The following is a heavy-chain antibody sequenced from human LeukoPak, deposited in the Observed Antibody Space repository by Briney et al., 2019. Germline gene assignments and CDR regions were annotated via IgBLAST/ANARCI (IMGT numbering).Heavy chain of an antibody. CDR2: INPNSGGT. CDR1: GYTFTGCY. D-gene: IGHD6-19*01. Sequence: GASVKVSCKASGYTFTGCYMHWVRQAPGQELEWMGWINPNSGGTNYAQKFQGRVTMTRDTSISTAYMELSRLRSDDTAVYYCAREYSSGWPAAYNWFDPWGQGTLVTVSS. CDR3: AREYSSGWPAAYNWFDP. J-gene: IGHJ5*02. V-gene: IGHV1-2*02.